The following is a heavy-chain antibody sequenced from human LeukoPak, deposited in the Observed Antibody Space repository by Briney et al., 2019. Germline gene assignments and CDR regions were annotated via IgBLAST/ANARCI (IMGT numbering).Heavy chain of an antibody. D-gene: IGHD2-2*01. V-gene: IGHV4-59*08. CDR1: GGTISSYY. J-gene: IGHJ6*02. CDR3: ARHIVVVIANRHDYHYYGTDV. CDR2: ISYSGST. Sequence: SSETLSLTCAASGGTISSYYWNWIRQPPGKGLEWIGYISYSGSTNYNPSLKSRVTISVDTSKNQFSLKLSSVTAADTAVYYCARHIVVVIANRHDYHYYGTDVWGQGTTVTVSS.